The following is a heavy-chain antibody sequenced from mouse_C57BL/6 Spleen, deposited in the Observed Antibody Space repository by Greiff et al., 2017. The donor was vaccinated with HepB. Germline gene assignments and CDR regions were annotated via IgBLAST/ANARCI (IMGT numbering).Heavy chain of an antibody. D-gene: IGHD2-5*01. CDR3: ARVYYSNYDYAMDY. V-gene: IGHV5-16*01. Sequence: EVQLQESEGGLVQPGSSMKLSCTASGFTFSDYYMAWVRQVPEKGLEWVANINYDGSSTYYLDSLKSRFIISRDNAKNILYLQMSSLKSEDTATYYCARVYYSNYDYAMDYWGQGTSVTVSS. CDR2: INYDGSST. CDR1: GFTFSDYY. J-gene: IGHJ4*01.